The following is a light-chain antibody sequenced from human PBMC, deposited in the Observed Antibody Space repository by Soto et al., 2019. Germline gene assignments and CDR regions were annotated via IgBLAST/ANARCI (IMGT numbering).Light chain of an antibody. J-gene: IGKJ3*01. V-gene: IGKV3-11*01. CDR2: DAS. Sequence: EIVLTQSPATLSLSPGERATLSCRASQSISSYLAWYQQKPGQAPRLLIYDASKKATDIPARFSGSGSGTDFTLTISSLEPEDFAVYYCQQRSDWPPFTFGPGTKVDMK. CDR3: QQRSDWPPFT. CDR1: QSISSY.